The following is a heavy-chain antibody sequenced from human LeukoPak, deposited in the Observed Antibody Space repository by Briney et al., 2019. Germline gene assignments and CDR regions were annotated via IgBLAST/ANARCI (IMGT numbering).Heavy chain of an antibody. V-gene: IGHV4-30-2*01. CDR3: ARAKYYDFWSADRYYFDY. Sequence: KTSETLSLTCAVSGGSISSGGYSWSWIRQPPGKGLEWIGHIYHSGSTYYNPSLKSRVTISVDRSKNQFSLKLSSVTAADTAVYYCARAKYYDFWSADRYYFDYWGQGTLVTVSS. D-gene: IGHD3-3*01. J-gene: IGHJ4*02. CDR2: IYHSGST. CDR1: GGSISSGGYS.